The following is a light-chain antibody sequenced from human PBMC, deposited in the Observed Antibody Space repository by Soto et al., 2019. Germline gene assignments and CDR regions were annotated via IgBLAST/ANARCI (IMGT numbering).Light chain of an antibody. Sequence: QLTQSPSSLSASVGDRVTITCRASQGISSYLAWYQQKPGKAPKLLIYAASTLQSGVPSRFSGSGSGTDFTLTISSLQPEDFATYYCQQLNSLITFGQGTRLEIK. CDR1: QGISSY. CDR2: AAS. CDR3: QQLNSLIT. J-gene: IGKJ5*01. V-gene: IGKV1-9*01.